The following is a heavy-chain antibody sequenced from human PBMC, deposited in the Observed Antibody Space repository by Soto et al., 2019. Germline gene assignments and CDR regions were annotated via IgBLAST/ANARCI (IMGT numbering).Heavy chain of an antibody. CDR2: IYSGGST. Sequence: GGSLRLSCAASGFTVSSNYMSWVRQAPGKGLEWVSVIYSGGSTYYADSVKGRFTISRDNSKNTLYLQMNSLRAEDTAVYYCAIFFSYNQTRVYINRHDAFAIWGQGAMVTVSS. J-gene: IGHJ3*02. CDR3: AIFFSYNQTRVYINRHDAFAI. V-gene: IGHV3-66*01. CDR1: GFTVSSNY. D-gene: IGHD2-8*01.